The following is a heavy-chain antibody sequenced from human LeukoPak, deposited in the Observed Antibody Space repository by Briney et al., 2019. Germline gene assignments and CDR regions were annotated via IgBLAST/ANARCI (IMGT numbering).Heavy chain of an antibody. CDR2: IYSGGST. CDR1: GFTVSSNY. Sequence: GGSLRLSCAASGFTVSSNYMSWVRQAPGKGLEWVSVIYSGGSTYYADSVKGRFTISRDNAKRYLYLQMNSLTTEDTAWYYCAKDVGKGVGAPSDWGQGILVTVSS. D-gene: IGHD1-26*01. J-gene: IGHJ4*02. CDR3: AKDVGKGVGAPSD. V-gene: IGHV3-53*05.